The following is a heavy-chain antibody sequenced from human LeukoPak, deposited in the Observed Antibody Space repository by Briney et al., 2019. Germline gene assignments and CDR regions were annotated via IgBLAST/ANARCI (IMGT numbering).Heavy chain of an antibody. J-gene: IGHJ4*02. Sequence: PGGSLRLSCAASGFTFSNHPMSWVRQDPGKGLQWVSGISAGGGSTYYADSVKGRFTISRDNSKTTLYLQMNSLRAEDTAVYYCAKDGFEYYHSSGYGYFHYWGQGTLVTVSS. V-gene: IGHV3-23*01. CDR2: ISAGGGST. CDR3: AKDGFEYYHSSGYGYFHY. D-gene: IGHD3-22*01. CDR1: GFTFSNHP.